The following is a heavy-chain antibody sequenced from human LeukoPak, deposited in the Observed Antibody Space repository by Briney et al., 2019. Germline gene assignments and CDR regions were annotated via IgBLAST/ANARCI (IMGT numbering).Heavy chain of an antibody. CDR1: GYTFTGYH. V-gene: IGHV1-2*02. D-gene: IGHD5-12*01. CDR3: AAGQVANSEAYDL. J-gene: IGHJ3*01. CDR2: INPNSGAT. Sequence: ASVKVSCKASGYTFTGYHIHWVRHAPGQGLEWMGWINPNSGATKYAQKFQGRVTTTRDTSINTAYLELSRLTSDDTAVYYCAAGQVANSEAYDLWGHGTMVTVSS.